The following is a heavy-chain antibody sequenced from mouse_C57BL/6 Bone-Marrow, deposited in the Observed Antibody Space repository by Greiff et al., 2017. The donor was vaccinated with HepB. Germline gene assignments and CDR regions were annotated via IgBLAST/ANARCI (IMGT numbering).Heavy chain of an antibody. CDR1: GFTFSSYG. CDR2: ISSGGSYT. V-gene: IGHV5-6*01. J-gene: IGHJ4*01. Sequence: DVHLVESGGDLVKPGGSLKLSCAASGFTFSSYGMSWVRQTPDKRLEWVATISSGGSYTYYPDSVKGRFTISRDNAKNTLYLQMSSLKSEDTAMYYCARHEGSSYYYYAMDYWGQGTSVTVSS. CDR3: ARHEGSSYYYYAMDY. D-gene: IGHD1-1*01.